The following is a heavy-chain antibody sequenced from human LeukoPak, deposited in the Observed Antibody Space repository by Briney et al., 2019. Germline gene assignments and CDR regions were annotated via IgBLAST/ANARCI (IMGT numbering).Heavy chain of an antibody. CDR2: MNADSGST. Sequence: GASVKVSCKASGYTFTSYDINWVRQATGQGLEWMGWMNADSGSTAFAQKFQGRVTMTRNTTTSTAYMELSSVRPDDTAVYYCARAAPYSYYFGMDVWGQGTTVTVSS. V-gene: IGHV1-8*01. CDR1: GYTFTSYD. J-gene: IGHJ6*02. CDR3: ARAAPYSYYFGMDV.